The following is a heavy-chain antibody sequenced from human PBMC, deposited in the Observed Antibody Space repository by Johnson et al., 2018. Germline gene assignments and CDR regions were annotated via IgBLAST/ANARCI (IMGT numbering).Heavy chain of an antibody. Sequence: EVQLVESGGGVVRPGESLRLSCAASGFTFDDYGMTWVRQAPGKGLEWVSGINWKGATTAYGDSVKGGFTISRDNAKNSLYLQINSRRAEDTALYYCARIKSSGLRDGYDIWGQGTMVTVSS. D-gene: IGHD4-17*01. J-gene: IGHJ3*02. CDR3: ARIKSSGLRDGYDI. CDR2: INWKGATT. CDR1: GFTFDDYG. V-gene: IGHV3-20*04.